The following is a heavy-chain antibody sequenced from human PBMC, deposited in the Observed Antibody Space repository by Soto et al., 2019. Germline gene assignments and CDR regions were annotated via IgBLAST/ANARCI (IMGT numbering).Heavy chain of an antibody. CDR1: GFTFNRHA. D-gene: IGHD3-22*01. CDR3: AKDSTHYYDSSGYYWFDY. J-gene: IGHJ4*02. CDR2: LSDSGGSI. V-gene: IGHV3-23*01. Sequence: GGSLRLSCTASGFTFNRHAMTWVRQAPGKGLEWVSGLSDSGGSIYYADSVKGRFTISRDNSKNTLYLQMNSLRAEDTAVYYCAKDSTHYYDSSGYYWFDYWGQGTLVTVSS.